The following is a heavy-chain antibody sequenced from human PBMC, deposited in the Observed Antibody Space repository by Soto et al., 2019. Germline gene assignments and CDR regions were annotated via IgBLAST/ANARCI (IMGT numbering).Heavy chain of an antibody. J-gene: IGHJ4*02. V-gene: IGHV3-48*01. CDR3: ARGACSGGSCYSWNQYFDY. Sequence: GGSLRLSCAASGFTFSTYSMNWVRQAPGKGLEWVSYISSSSSTIYFADPVRGRFTISRDNAKNSLYLQMNSLRAEDTAVYYCARGACSGGSCYSWNQYFDYWGQGT. D-gene: IGHD2-15*01. CDR2: ISSSSSTI. CDR1: GFTFSTYS.